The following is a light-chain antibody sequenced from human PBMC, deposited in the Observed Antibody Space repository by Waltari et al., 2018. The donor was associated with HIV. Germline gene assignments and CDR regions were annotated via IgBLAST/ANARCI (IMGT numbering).Light chain of an antibody. CDR1: QIVSSYF. CDR2: RTS. J-gene: IGKJ2*01. Sequence: EIVLTQSPGTLSLSPGERATLSCRASQIVSSYFFAWYQQRPGQAPRLLIYRTSSRATGTPDRFSGSGSGTDFALTNSSQEPEDFAVYYCQQHGNSPPDTFGQGTRLEI. V-gene: IGKV3-20*01. CDR3: QQHGNSPPDT.